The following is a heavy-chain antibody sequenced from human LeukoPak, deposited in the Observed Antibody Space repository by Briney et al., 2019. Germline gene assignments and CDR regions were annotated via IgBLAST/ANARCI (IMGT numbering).Heavy chain of an antibody. CDR1: GGSFSGYY. J-gene: IGHJ4*02. D-gene: IGHD4-23*01. Sequence: SETLSLTCAVYGGSFSGYYWSWIRQPPGKGLEWIGEINHSGSTNYNPSLKSRVTISVDTSKNRFSLKLSSVTAADTAVYYCARGATVVTPRYFDYWGQGTLVTVSS. CDR3: ARGATVVTPRYFDY. CDR2: INHSGST. V-gene: IGHV4-34*01.